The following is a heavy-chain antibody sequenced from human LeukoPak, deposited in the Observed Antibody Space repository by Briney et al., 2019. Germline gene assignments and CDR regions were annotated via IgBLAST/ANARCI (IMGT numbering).Heavy chain of an antibody. CDR2: IYYSGST. J-gene: IGHJ5*02. D-gene: IGHD3-3*01. V-gene: IGHV4-39*01. CDR3: ARAGSIFTILRFDP. CDR1: GGSISSSSYY. Sequence: PSETLSLTCTVSGGSISSSSYYWGWIRQPPGKGLEWIGSIYYSGSTYYNPSLKSRVTISVDTSKNQFSLKLSSVTAADTAVYYCARAGSIFTILRFDPWGQGTLVTVSS.